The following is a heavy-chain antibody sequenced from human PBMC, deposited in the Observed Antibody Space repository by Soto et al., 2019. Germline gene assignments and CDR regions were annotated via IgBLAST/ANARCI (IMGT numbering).Heavy chain of an antibody. J-gene: IGHJ3*02. V-gene: IGHV1-3*05. CDR2: VNAANGNT. CDR1: GYTFTTYA. Sequence: QVQLVQSGAEEKKPGASVKVSCKASGYTFTTYAMHWVRQAPGQRLEWMGWVNAANGNTKYSQKFQGRVTTTWDTSASTAYMELSSLRSEDTAVYYCARDDCSGGSCFPPTGAFDIWGQGTMVTVSS. D-gene: IGHD2-15*01. CDR3: ARDDCSGGSCFPPTGAFDI.